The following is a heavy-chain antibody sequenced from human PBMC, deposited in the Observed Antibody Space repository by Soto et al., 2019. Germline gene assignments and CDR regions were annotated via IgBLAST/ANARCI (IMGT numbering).Heavy chain of an antibody. V-gene: IGHV4-59*08. CDR1: GASIRSHY. CDR3: MLGSGWKDFDY. CDR2: VYYTGSA. J-gene: IGHJ4*02. Sequence: PSETLSLTCTVSGASIRSHYWSWIRQPPGKGLEWIGYVYYTGSANYNPSLKSRVTISVDTSKNQFSLKLSSVTAADTAVYYCMLGSGWKDFDYWGQGTLVTVSS. D-gene: IGHD3-22*01.